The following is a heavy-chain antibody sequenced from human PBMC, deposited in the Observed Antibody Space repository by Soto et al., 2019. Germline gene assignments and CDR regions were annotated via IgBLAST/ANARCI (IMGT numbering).Heavy chain of an antibody. J-gene: IGHJ4*02. CDR1: GGSFSGYY. CDR3: ARLRWEQPWVFDY. CDR2: INHSGGT. Sequence: QVQLQQWGAGLLKPSETLSLTCAVYGGSFSGYYWSWIRQPPVKGLEWIGEINHSGGTNYNPSLKSRVTISVDTSKNQFSLKLSSVTAADTAVFYCARLRWEQPWVFDYWGQGTLVTVPS. V-gene: IGHV4-34*02. D-gene: IGHD1-26*01.